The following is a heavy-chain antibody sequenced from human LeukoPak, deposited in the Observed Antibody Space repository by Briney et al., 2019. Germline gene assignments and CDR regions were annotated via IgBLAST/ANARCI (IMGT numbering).Heavy chain of an antibody. CDR3: ASSTRGYSFALFDP. V-gene: IGHV4-4*07. Sequence: PSETLSLTCTVSGGSISSYYWSWIRQPAGKGLEWIGRIYTSGSTNYNPSLKSRVTMSVDTSKNQFSLKLSSVTAADTAVYYCASSTRGYSFALFDPWGQGTLVTVSS. CDR2: IYTSGST. J-gene: IGHJ5*02. D-gene: IGHD5-18*01. CDR1: GGSISSYY.